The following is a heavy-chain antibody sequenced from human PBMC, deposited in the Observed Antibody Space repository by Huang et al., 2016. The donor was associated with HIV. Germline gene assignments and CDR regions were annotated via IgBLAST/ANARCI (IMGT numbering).Heavy chain of an antibody. CDR3: ARGRSRMTMIVVTASGVIDI. Sequence: QVQLQQWGVGLLRSTETLSLTCAVYGGSFTGHFWTWIRQSPGRGLEWIGEINQSGSTNYNPSLKSRVTMSVDMSKNQFSLKLTSVTAADTAVYYCARGRSRMTMIVVTASGVIDIWGQGTVVAVSS. V-gene: IGHV4-34*02. J-gene: IGHJ3*02. CDR2: INQSGST. CDR1: GGSFTGHF. D-gene: IGHD3-22*01.